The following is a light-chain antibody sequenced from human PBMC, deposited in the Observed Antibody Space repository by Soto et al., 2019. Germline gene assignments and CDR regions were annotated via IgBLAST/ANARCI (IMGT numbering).Light chain of an antibody. Sequence: DMQSTQSPSTLSGSVGHRVTITWRASQTISSWLAWYQQKPGKAPKLLIYKASTLKSGVPSRFSGSGSGTEFTLTISSLQPEDFATYYCQHYNSYSEAFGQGTKVDIK. J-gene: IGKJ1*01. CDR1: QTISSW. V-gene: IGKV1-5*03. CDR2: KAS. CDR3: QHYNSYSEA.